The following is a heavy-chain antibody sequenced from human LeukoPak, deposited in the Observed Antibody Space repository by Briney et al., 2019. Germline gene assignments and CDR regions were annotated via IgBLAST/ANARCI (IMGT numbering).Heavy chain of an antibody. CDR1: GFTFSSYS. V-gene: IGHV3-21*01. J-gene: IGHJ4*02. D-gene: IGHD5-18*01. Sequence: PGGSLRLSCAASGFTFSSYSMNWVRQAPGKGLEWVSSISSSSSYIYYADSVKGRFTISRDNAKNSLYLQMNSLRAEDTAVYYCAREDKAAPRRFDYWGQGTLVTVSS. CDR3: AREDKAAPRRFDY. CDR2: ISSSSSYI.